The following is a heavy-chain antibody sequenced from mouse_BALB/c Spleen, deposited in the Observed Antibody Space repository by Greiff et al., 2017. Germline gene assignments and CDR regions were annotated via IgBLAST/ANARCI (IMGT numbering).Heavy chain of an antibody. CDR2: IDPYNGGT. Sequence: VQLQQSGPELVKPGASVKVSCKASGYAFTSYNMYWVKQSHGKSLEWIGYIDPYNGGTSYNQKFKGKATLTVDKSSSTAYMHLNSLTSEDSAVYYCAREGVYGYDPFAYWGQGTLVPVSA. D-gene: IGHD2-2*01. V-gene: IGHV1S135*01. CDR3: AREGVYGYDPFAY. J-gene: IGHJ3*01. CDR1: GYAFTSYN.